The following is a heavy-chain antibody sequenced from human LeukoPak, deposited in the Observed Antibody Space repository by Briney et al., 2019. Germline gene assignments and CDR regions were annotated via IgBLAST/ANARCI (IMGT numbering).Heavy chain of an antibody. V-gene: IGHV1-69*13. Sequence: SVRVSCKASGGTFSSCAISWVRQAPGQGLEWMGGIIPIFGTANYAQKFQGGVTITADESTSTAYMELSSLRSEDTAVYYCARDGWEYQLLYPPQFDYWGQGTLVTVSS. CDR1: GGTFSSCA. J-gene: IGHJ4*02. CDR3: ARDGWEYQLLYPPQFDY. D-gene: IGHD2-2*02. CDR2: IIPIFGTA.